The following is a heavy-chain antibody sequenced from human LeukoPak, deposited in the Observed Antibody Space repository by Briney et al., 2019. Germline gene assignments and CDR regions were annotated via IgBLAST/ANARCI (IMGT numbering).Heavy chain of an antibody. V-gene: IGHV4-59*01. Sequence: SETLSLTCTVSGGSISSYYWSWIRQPPGKGLEWIGYIYYSGSTNYNPSLKSRVTISVDTSKNQFSLKLTSLTAADTAVYYWARVTVYDILTGYLFDYWGQGTLVTVSS. J-gene: IGHJ4*02. CDR3: ARVTVYDILTGYLFDY. CDR2: IYYSGST. CDR1: GGSISSYY. D-gene: IGHD3-9*01.